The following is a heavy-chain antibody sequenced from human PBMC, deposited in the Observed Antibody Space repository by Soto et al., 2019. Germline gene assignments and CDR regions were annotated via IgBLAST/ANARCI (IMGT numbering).Heavy chain of an antibody. CDR1: GGSISSGGYY. V-gene: IGHV4-31*03. J-gene: IGHJ4*02. D-gene: IGHD1-1*01. CDR3: ARGRTGQFDY. Sequence: LSLTCTVSGGSISSGGYYWSWIRQHPGKGLEWIGYIYYSGSTYYNPSLKSRVTISVDTSKNQFSLKLSSVTAADTAVYYCARGRTGQFDYWGQGTLVTXSS. CDR2: IYYSGST.